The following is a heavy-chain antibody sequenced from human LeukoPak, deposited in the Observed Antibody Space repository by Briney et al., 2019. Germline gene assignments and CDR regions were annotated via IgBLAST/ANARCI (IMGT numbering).Heavy chain of an antibody. J-gene: IGHJ5*02. V-gene: IGHV3-30*04. Sequence: GGSLRLSCAASGFTFNNYAMSWVRQTPDRVLEWVASISYDGKKDFYGDSVKGRFTISRDSSGNMVHLQMSRLRIEDTAVYFCARVYSSSWYNWFDPWGQGTLVTVSS. CDR3: ARVYSSSWYNWFDP. CDR2: ISYDGKKD. CDR1: GFTFNNYA. D-gene: IGHD6-13*01.